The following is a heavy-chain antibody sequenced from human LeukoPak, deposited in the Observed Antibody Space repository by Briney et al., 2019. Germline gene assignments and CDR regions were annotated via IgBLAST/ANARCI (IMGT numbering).Heavy chain of an antibody. CDR2: IRYDGSNK. CDR3: AKVLFGYYYDSSGYWDGFDY. Sequence: GGSLRLSCAASGFTFSSYGMHWVRQAPGKGLEWVSFIRYDGSNKYYADSVKGRFTISRDNSKNTLYLQMNSLRAEDTAVYYCAKVLFGYYYDSSGYWDGFDYWGQGTLVTVSS. J-gene: IGHJ4*02. CDR1: GFTFSSYG. D-gene: IGHD3-22*01. V-gene: IGHV3-30*02.